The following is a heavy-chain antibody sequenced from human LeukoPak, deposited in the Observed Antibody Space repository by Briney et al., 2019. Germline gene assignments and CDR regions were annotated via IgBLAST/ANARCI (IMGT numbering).Heavy chain of an antibody. Sequence: GGSLRLSCSASGFTFSSYEMNWVRQAPGKGLEYVSSISSDGGNTYYANSVRGRFTISRDNSKSTLYLEMNSLRTEDTAVYYCAKKPAGYYYYMDVWGKGTTVTISS. D-gene: IGHD3-10*01. CDR2: ISSDGGNT. J-gene: IGHJ6*03. CDR1: GFTFSSYE. V-gene: IGHV3-64*04. CDR3: AKKPAGYYYYMDV.